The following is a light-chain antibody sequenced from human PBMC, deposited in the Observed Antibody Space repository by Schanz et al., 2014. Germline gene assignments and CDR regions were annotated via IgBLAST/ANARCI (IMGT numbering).Light chain of an antibody. Sequence: EIVLTQSPGALSLSPGERATLSCRASQTVSSSYLAWYQQKPGQAPRLLIYGASSRATGIPDRFSGSGSVTDFTLTISTLEPEDFAVYYCQQYGSSRGSFGQGTKLEIK. CDR1: QTVSSSY. V-gene: IGKV3-20*01. CDR3: QQYGSSRGS. CDR2: GAS. J-gene: IGKJ2*04.